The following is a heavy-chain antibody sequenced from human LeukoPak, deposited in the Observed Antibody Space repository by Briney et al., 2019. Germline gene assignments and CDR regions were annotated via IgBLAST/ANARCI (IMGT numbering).Heavy chain of an antibody. V-gene: IGHV1-24*01. CDR3: ATMLPAATFDY. CDR2: FDPEDGET. Sequence: ASVKVSCKASGGTFSSYAISWVRQAPGKGLEWMGGFDPEDGETIYAQKFQGRVTMTEDTSTDTAYMELSSLRSEDTAVYYCATMLPAATFDYWGQGTLVTVSS. CDR1: GGTFSSYA. D-gene: IGHD2-2*01. J-gene: IGHJ4*02.